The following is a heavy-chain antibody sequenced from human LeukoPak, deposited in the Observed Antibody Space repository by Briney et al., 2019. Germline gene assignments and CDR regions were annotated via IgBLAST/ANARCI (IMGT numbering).Heavy chain of an antibody. J-gene: IGHJ4*02. D-gene: IGHD2-2*01. Sequence: GGSLRLSCAASGFTFSSYGMSWVRQAPGKGLEWVSAISGSGGSTYYADSVKGRFTISRDNSKNTPYLQMNSLRAEDTAVYYCAKSRGAYCSSTSCPAGYWGQGTLVTVSS. CDR1: GFTFSSYG. CDR2: ISGSGGST. V-gene: IGHV3-23*01. CDR3: AKSRGAYCSSTSCPAGY.